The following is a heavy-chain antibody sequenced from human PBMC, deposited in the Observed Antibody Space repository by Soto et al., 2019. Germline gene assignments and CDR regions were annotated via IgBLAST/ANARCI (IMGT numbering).Heavy chain of an antibody. Sequence: QVQLQESGPGLVKPSQTLSLTCTVSGGSISSGGYYWSWIRQHPGKGLEWIGYIYYSGSTYYNPSLKSRVTISVDTSKNQFSLKLSSVTAADTAVYYCARGGDTRYQIWYFDLWGRGTLVTVSS. D-gene: IGHD1-20*01. J-gene: IGHJ2*01. CDR2: IYYSGST. CDR3: ARGGDTRYQIWYFDL. V-gene: IGHV4-31*03. CDR1: GGSISSGGYY.